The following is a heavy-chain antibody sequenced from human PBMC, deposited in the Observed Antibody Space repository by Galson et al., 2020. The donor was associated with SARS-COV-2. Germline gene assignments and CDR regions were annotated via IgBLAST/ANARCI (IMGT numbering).Heavy chain of an antibody. CDR2: IYTSGNT. V-gene: IGHV4-61*02. CDR3: ARGEFLEFYYYGMDV. CDR1: GASIRNGRYH. Sequence: SETLSLTCTVSGASIRNGRYHWSWIRQPAGKGLESIGRIYTSGNTNYNPSLKSRVTISLDTSKNQFSLRLRSVTAADTAVYYCARGEFLEFYYYGMDVWGQGTTVTVSS. D-gene: IGHD3-3*01. J-gene: IGHJ6*02.